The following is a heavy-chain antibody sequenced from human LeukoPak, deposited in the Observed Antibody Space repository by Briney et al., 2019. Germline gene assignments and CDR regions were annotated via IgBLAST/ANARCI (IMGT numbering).Heavy chain of an antibody. CDR1: GGSISSYY. D-gene: IGHD4-17*01. CDR2: VYYSGST. J-gene: IGHJ4*02. CDR3: ARESGDHELFDY. V-gene: IGHV4-59*01. Sequence: KTSETLSLTCTVSGGSISSYYWSWIRQPPGKGLEWIGYVYYSGSTNYNPSLKSQVTISVDTSKNQFSLKLSSVTAADTAVYYCARESGDHELFDYWGQGTLVTVSS.